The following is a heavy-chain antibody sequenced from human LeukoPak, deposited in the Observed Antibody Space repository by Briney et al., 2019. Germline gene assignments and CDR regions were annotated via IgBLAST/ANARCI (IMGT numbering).Heavy chain of an antibody. CDR2: ISHSGST. J-gene: IGHJ4*02. Sequence: SETLSLTCAVDGTSFSGYYWSWIRQPPGKGLEWIGGISHSGSTTYNPSLKSRVTISVDTSKKQFSLKLTSVTAADTAVYYCAIPPTGYSSGWYVYWGQGTLVTVSS. CDR1: GTSFSGYY. CDR3: AIPPTGYSSGWYVY. D-gene: IGHD6-19*01. V-gene: IGHV4-34*01.